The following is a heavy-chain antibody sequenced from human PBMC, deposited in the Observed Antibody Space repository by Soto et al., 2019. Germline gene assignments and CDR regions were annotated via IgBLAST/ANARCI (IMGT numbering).Heavy chain of an antibody. CDR2: ISAYNGNT. D-gene: IGHD2-21*01. J-gene: IGHJ6*02. V-gene: IGHV1-18*01. CDR1: GGTFSSYT. Sequence: ASVKVSCKASGGTFSSYTISWVRQAPGQGLEWMGWISAYNGNTNYAQKLQGRVTMTTDTSTSTAYMELRSLRSDDTAVYYCARDHVAVYGMDVWGQGTTVTVSS. CDR3: ARDHVAVYGMDV.